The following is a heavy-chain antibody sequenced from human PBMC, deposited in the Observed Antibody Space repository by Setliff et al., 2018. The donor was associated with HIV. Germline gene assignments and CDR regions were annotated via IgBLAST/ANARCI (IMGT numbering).Heavy chain of an antibody. CDR1: DDSFSNYD. J-gene: IGHJ4*02. V-gene: IGHV4-4*09. CDR2: ISSSGTT. D-gene: IGHD2-15*01. Sequence: LRETLSLTCVVSDDSFSNYDWTWIRQPPGKALGWIGYISSSGTTNYNPSLRSRVTISIETSNTRFSLWLRSVTAADTATYFCARLGRAIDDGGSSLRLDFWGQGMLVTVSS. CDR3: ARLGRAIDDGGSSLRLDF.